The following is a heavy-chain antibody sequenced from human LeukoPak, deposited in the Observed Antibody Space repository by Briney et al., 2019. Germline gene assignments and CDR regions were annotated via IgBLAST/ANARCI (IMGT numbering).Heavy chain of an antibody. D-gene: IGHD2-2*02. CDR2: IIPIFGTA. J-gene: IGHJ4*02. Sequence: ASVKVSCKASGGTFSSYAISWVRQAPGQGLEWMGGIIPIFGTANYAQKFQGRVTITADESTSTAYMELSSQRSEDTAVYYCATCARNFYCYRFDYWGQGTLVTVSS. CDR1: GGTFSSYA. CDR3: ATCARNFYCYRFDY. V-gene: IGHV1-69*01.